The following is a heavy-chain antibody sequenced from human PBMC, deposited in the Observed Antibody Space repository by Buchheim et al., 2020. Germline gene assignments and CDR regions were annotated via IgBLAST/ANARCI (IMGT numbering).Heavy chain of an antibody. J-gene: IGHJ4*02. CDR2: ISSSGSTI. Sequence: EVQLVESGGGLVQPGGSLRLSCAASGFTFSSYEMNWVRQAPGKGLEWVSYISSSGSTIYYADSVKGRFTISRDNAKNSLYLQMNSLRAEDTAVYYCARVQNNYYDSSSYYYSGYFDYWGQGTL. CDR1: GFTFSSYE. D-gene: IGHD3-22*01. CDR3: ARVQNNYYDSSSYYYSGYFDY. V-gene: IGHV3-48*03.